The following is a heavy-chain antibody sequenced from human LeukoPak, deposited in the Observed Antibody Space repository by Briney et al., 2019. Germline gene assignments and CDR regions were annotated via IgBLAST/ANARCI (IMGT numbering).Heavy chain of an antibody. V-gene: IGHV3-23*01. J-gene: IGHJ4*02. CDR1: GFTFSSYA. Sequence: TGGSLRLSCAASGFTFSSYAMSWVRQAPGKGLEWVSAISGSGGSTYYADSVKGRFTISRDNSKNTLYLQMNSLRAEDTAVYYCALTGRIAARPGIYYFDYWGQGTLVTVSS. CDR3: ALTGRIAARPGIYYFDY. CDR2: ISGSGGST. D-gene: IGHD6-6*01.